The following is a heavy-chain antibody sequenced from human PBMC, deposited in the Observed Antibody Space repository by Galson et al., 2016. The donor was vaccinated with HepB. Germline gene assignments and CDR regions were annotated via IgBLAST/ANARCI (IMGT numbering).Heavy chain of an antibody. CDR2: ITSIGSYT. J-gene: IGHJ5*01. V-gene: IGHV3-11*06. D-gene: IGHD6-6*01. CDR1: GFTFSDYY. CDR3: VRIHPYNIAARRQGWFDP. Sequence: SLRLSCAASGFTFSDYYMSWIRQAPGKGLEWLSYITSIGSYTNYADSVKGRFTISRDNAKKSLYLQMNSLRAEDTAVYYCVRIHPYNIAARRQGWFDPWGQGTTVTVSS.